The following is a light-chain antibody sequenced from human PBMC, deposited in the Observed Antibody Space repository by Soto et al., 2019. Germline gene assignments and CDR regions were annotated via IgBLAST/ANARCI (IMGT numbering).Light chain of an antibody. CDR3: QQYKAYPYT. CDR2: SAS. Sequence: DIQMTQSPSSLSASVGDRVTITCRAGQTVTDYLNWYQHKPGKAPKLLIYSASTLQSGVPSRFSGSGSGTEFTLTISGLKPDDFATYYCQQYKAYPYTFAQGTKVDIK. J-gene: IGKJ2*01. CDR1: QTVTDY. V-gene: IGKV1-39*01.